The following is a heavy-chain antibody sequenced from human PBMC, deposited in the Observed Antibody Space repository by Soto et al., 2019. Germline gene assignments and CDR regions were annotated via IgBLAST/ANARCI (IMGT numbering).Heavy chain of an antibody. CDR3: ASATYGDISNFDY. V-gene: IGHV4-31*03. CDR1: GGSISSDGYY. D-gene: IGHD4-17*01. CDR2: IYYNGYI. J-gene: IGHJ4*02. Sequence: QVQLQESGPGLVKPSQTLSLTCTVSGGSISSDGYYWSWIRQHPGKGLEWIGYIYYNGYIYYNPSLKSRVTISKDTSKNQFSLKLSSVTAADTAVYYCASATYGDISNFDYWGQGTLVTVSS.